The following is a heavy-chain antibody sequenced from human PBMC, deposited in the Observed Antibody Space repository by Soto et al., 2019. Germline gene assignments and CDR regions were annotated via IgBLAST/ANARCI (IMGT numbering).Heavy chain of an antibody. Sequence: GGSLRLSCAASGFTFTSYGMHWVRQAPGKGLEWVALISYDGSNKYYADSVKGRFTISRDNYKNTVSLQMNSLRAEDTAVYYCAKSVSSSSDHYYGMDFWGQGTTVTVSS. D-gene: IGHD6-6*01. CDR2: ISYDGSNK. CDR3: AKSVSSSSDHYYGMDF. V-gene: IGHV3-30*18. J-gene: IGHJ6*02. CDR1: GFTFTSYG.